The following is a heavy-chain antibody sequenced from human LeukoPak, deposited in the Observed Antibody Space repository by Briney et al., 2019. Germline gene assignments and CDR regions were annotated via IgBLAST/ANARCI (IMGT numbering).Heavy chain of an antibody. D-gene: IGHD5-12*01. Sequence: SETLSLTCAVYGGSFSGYYWSWIRQPPGKGLEWIGYIYYSGSTNYNPSLKSRVTISVDTSKNQFSLKLSSVTAADTAVYYCARGRRGYSGYVVYYYYMDVWGKGTTVTVSS. CDR1: GGSFSGYY. J-gene: IGHJ6*03. CDR3: ARGRRGYSGYVVYYYYMDV. V-gene: IGHV4-59*01. CDR2: IYYSGST.